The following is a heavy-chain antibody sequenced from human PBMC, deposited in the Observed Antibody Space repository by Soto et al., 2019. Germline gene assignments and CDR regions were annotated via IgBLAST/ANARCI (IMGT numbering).Heavy chain of an antibody. D-gene: IGHD5-18*01. CDR2: VSDNGGSRGGT. CDR3: ARDLYSYGLFDY. V-gene: IGHV3-23*01. Sequence: PGGSLRLSCKASGFMFNNSAMTWVRQAPGQGLQWVASVSDNGGSRGGTYYADSVKGRFTISRDNSKNTLYLQMNSLRAEDTAVYYCARDLYSYGLFDYWGQGTLVTVSS. J-gene: IGHJ4*02. CDR1: GFMFNNSA.